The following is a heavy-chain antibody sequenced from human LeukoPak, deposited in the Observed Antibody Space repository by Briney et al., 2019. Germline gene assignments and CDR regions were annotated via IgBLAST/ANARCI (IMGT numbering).Heavy chain of an antibody. Sequence: ESMSLTCALFGGAVSSFEWGWSRRRAGKGLEWIGRIYTSGSTNYNPSLKTRVTMSVDTSKNQFSLKLSSVTAADTAVYYCARVSGSLDYFDYWGQGTLVTVSS. CDR3: ARVSGSLDYFDY. V-gene: IGHV4-4*07. D-gene: IGHD1-26*01. J-gene: IGHJ4*02. CDR1: GGAVSSFE. CDR2: IYTSGST.